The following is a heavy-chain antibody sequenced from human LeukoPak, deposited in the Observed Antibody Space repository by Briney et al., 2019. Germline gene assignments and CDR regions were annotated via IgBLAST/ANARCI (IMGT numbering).Heavy chain of an antibody. CDR1: GFTFSDYY. J-gene: IGHJ3*02. Sequence: GGSLRLSCAASGFTFSDYYMSWIRQAPGKGLEWVSYISSSGSTIYFADSVKGRFTISRDNAKNSLHLQMNSLRAEDTAVYYCARDPLHWNDGVDDSFDIWGQGTMDTVSS. CDR3: ARDPLHWNDGVDDSFDI. V-gene: IGHV3-11*04. CDR2: ISSSGSTI. D-gene: IGHD1-1*01.